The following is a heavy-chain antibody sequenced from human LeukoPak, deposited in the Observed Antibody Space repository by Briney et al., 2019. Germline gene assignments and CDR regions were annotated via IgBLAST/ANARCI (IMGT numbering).Heavy chain of an antibody. CDR3: ARRTFKAVREFDC. D-gene: IGHD6-19*01. CDR2: ISSSGSTI. Sequence: GGSLRLSCAASGFTFSSYEMNWVRQAPGKGLEWVSYISSSGSTIYYADSVKGRFTISRDNAKNSLYLQMNSLRAEDTAVYYCARRTFKAVREFDCWGQGTLVTVSS. J-gene: IGHJ4*02. CDR1: GFTFSSYE. V-gene: IGHV3-48*03.